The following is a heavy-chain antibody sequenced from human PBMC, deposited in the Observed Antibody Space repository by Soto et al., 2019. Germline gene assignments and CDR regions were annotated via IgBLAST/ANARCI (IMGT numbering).Heavy chain of an antibody. CDR2: ISYDGSNK. CDR3: AREFTAAAGTSAFDI. CDR1: GFTFSSYA. V-gene: IGHV3-30-3*01. Sequence: QVQLVESGGGVVQPGRSLRLSCAASGFTFSSYAMHWVRQAPGKGLEWVAVISYDGSNKYYADSVKGRFTISRDNSKNTLYLQMNSLRAEDTAVYYCAREFTAAAGTSAFDIWGQGTMVTVSS. J-gene: IGHJ3*02. D-gene: IGHD6-13*01.